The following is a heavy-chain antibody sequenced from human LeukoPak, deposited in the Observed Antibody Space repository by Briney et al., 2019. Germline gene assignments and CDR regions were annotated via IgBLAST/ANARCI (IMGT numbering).Heavy chain of an antibody. V-gene: IGHV4-61*02. CDR1: GGSISSGSYY. CDR2: IYSSGST. CDR3: ARAGGTTVTTDKFDS. J-gene: IGHJ4*02. D-gene: IGHD4-17*01. Sequence: PSETLSLTCTVSGGSISSGSYYWGWIRQPAGKGLEWIGRIYSSGSTNYNPSLKSRVTISADTSENQFSLKLTSVTAADTAVYYCARAGGTTVTTDKFDSWGQGTLVTVSS.